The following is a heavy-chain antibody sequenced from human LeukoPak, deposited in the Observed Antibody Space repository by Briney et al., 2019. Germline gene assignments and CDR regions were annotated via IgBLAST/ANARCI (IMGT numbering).Heavy chain of an antibody. Sequence: GGSLRLSCAASGFTFRSYWMSWVRQAPGKGLEWVANIKQDGSEKYYVDSVKGRFTISRDNAKNSLYLQMNSLRAEDTAVYYCARGDFGELFSQHWGQGTLVTVSS. CDR2: IKQDGSEK. D-gene: IGHD3-10*01. J-gene: IGHJ1*01. CDR3: ARGDFGELFSQH. CDR1: GFTFRSYW. V-gene: IGHV3-7*04.